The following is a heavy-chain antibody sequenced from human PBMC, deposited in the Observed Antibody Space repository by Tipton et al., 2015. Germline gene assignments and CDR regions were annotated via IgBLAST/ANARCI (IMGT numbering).Heavy chain of an antibody. Sequence: QSGPEVKKPGASVKVSCKASGYAFTSYDINWVRQATGQGLEWMGWMNPNNDNTGYAQKFQGRVTMTRNTSISTVYMELSSLRSEDTAVYYCASVPPHYFFGMDVWGPGTTITVSS. CDR3: ASVPPHYFFGMDV. J-gene: IGHJ6*02. CDR2: MNPNNDNT. V-gene: IGHV1-8*01. CDR1: GYAFTSYD.